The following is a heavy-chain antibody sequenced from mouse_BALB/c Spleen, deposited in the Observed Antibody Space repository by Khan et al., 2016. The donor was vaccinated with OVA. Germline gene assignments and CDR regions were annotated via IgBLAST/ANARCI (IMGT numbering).Heavy chain of an antibody. CDR2: ISSSGRT. V-gene: IGHV3-2*02. CDR1: GYSITSDYA. Sequence: VQLKQSGPGLVKPSQSLSVTCTVTGYSITSDYAWNWIRQFPGNKLEWMGYISSSGRTSYNPSLKSRISITRDTSKNQFFLQLNSVTTEDTATYYCARSVTITTVVATDFDYWGQGTTLTVSS. CDR3: ARSVTITTVVATDFDY. D-gene: IGHD1-1*01. J-gene: IGHJ2*01.